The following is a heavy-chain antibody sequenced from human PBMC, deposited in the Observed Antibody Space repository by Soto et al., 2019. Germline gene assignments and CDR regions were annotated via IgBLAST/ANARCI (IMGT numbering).Heavy chain of an antibody. Sequence: QVQLVESGGGVVQPGRSLRLSCAACGFTFSSYGMHWVRQAPGKGLEWVAVIWYDGSNKYYADSVKGRFTISRDNSKNTLYLQMNSLRAEDTAVYYCARGTVHFDYWGQGTLVTVSS. CDR3: ARGTVHFDY. CDR2: IWYDGSNK. J-gene: IGHJ4*02. V-gene: IGHV3-33*01. D-gene: IGHD4-17*01. CDR1: GFTFSSYG.